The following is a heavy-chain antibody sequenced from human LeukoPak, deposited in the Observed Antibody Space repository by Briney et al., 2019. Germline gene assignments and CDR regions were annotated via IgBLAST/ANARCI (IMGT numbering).Heavy chain of an antibody. V-gene: IGHV1-18*04. CDR1: GYTFTSYG. CDR2: ISAYNGNT. J-gene: IGHJ4*02. D-gene: IGHD2-2*01. CDR3: ARDVGCSSTSCYAHFDY. Sequence: ASVKVSCKASGYTFTSYGISWVRQAPGHGLEWMGWISAYNGNTNYAQKLQGRVTMTTDTSTSTAYMELRSLRSDDTAVYYCARDVGCSSTSCYAHFDYWGQGTLVTVSS.